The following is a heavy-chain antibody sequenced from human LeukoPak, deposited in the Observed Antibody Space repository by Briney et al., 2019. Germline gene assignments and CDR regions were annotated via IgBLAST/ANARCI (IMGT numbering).Heavy chain of an antibody. J-gene: IGHJ3*02. CDR3: ARGGFGGMGDAFDI. CDR2: IYTSGST. D-gene: IGHD3-10*01. CDR1: GGSISSYY. Sequence: SETLSLTYTVSGGSISSYYWSWIRQPAGKGLEWIGRIYTSGSTNYNPSLKSRVTMSVDTSKNQFSLKLSSVTAADTAVYYCARGGFGGMGDAFDIWGQGTMVTVSS. V-gene: IGHV4-4*07.